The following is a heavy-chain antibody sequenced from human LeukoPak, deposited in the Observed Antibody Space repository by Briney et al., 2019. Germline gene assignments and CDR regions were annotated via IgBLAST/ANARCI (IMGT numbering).Heavy chain of an antibody. CDR1: GFTFSSYG. J-gene: IGHJ6*03. V-gene: IGHV3-30*02. D-gene: IGHD2-21*01. Sequence: GESLRLSCAASGFTFSSYGMHWARQAPGKGLEWVAFIRYDGSNKYYADSVKGRFTISRDNSKNTLYLQMNSLRAEDTAVYYCARCDWHYYYYYMDVWGKGTTVTVSS. CDR3: ARCDWHYYYYYMDV. CDR2: IRYDGSNK.